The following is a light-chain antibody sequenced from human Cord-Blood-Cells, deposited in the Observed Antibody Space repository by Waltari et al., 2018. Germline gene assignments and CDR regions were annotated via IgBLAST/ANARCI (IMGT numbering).Light chain of an antibody. CDR1: QSVSSSY. CDR2: GAS. V-gene: IGKV3-20*01. J-gene: IGKJ1*01. CDR3: QQYGSAPPT. Sequence: EIVLTQSPGTLSLSPGERATISCRASQSVSSSYLAWYQQKPGQAPRLRIYGASSRATGIPDRFSGSGSGTDFTLTISRLEPEDVAVYYCQQYGSAPPTFGQGTKVEIK.